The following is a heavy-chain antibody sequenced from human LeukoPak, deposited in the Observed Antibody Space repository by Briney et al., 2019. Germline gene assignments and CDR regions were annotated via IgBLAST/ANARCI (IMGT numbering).Heavy chain of an antibody. CDR1: GGSISSGDYY. Sequence: PSETLSLTCTVSGGSISSGDYYWSWIRQPPGKGLEWIGYIYYSGSTYYNPSLKSRVTISVDTSKNQFSLKLSSVTAADTAVYYCARGPDSSSWYVDYWGQGTLVTASS. CDR2: IYYSGST. CDR3: ARGPDSSSWYVDY. D-gene: IGHD6-13*01. V-gene: IGHV4-30-4*01. J-gene: IGHJ4*02.